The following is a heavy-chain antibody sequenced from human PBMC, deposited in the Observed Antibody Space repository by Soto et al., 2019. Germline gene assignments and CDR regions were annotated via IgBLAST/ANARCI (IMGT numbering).Heavy chain of an antibody. J-gene: IGHJ4*02. D-gene: IGHD3-22*01. CDR2: ISSSYI. CDR3: AREVGVNYYDSSGYYNYFDY. Sequence: GGSLRLSCAASGFTFSSYSMNWVRQAPGKGLEWVSSISSSYIYYADSVKGRFTISRDNAKNSLYLQMNSLRAEDTAVYYCAREVGVNYYDSSGYYNYFDYWGQGTLVTVSS. V-gene: IGHV3-21*01. CDR1: GFTFSSYS.